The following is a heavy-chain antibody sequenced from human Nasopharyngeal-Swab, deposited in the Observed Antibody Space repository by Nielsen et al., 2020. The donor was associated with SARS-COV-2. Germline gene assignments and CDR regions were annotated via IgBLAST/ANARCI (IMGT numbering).Heavy chain of an antibody. Sequence: KVSCKGSGYSFTTYWIGWVRQMPEQGLEWMGIIYPGDSNTRYSPSFQGQVTISVDKYSSTAYLQWSSLKASDTAIYYCARPMRPMGHYYFGMDVWGQGTTVTVSS. CDR1: GYSFTTYW. CDR3: ARPMRPMGHYYFGMDV. V-gene: IGHV5-51*01. J-gene: IGHJ6*02. D-gene: IGHD1-26*01. CDR2: IYPGDSNT.